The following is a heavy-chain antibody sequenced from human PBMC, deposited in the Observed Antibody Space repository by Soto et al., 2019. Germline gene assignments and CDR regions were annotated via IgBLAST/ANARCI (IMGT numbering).Heavy chain of an antibody. V-gene: IGHV3-9*01. D-gene: IGHD3-22*01. CDR2: ISWNSGSI. J-gene: IGHJ4*02. CDR3: AKDYYSDSSGYYHIFDY. CDR1: GFTVDDYA. Sequence: GGSLRLSCAASGFTVDDYAMHWFRQAPGKGLEWVSGISWNSGSIGYADSVKGRFTISRDNAKNALYLQMNSLRAEDTALYYCAKDYYSDSSGYYHIFDYWGQGTLVTVSS.